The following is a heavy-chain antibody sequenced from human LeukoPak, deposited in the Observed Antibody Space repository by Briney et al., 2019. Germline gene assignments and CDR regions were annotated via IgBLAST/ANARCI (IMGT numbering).Heavy chain of an antibody. CDR1: GFTVSNNY. CDR3: TRWGDTWGFDF. V-gene: IGHV3-7*01. D-gene: IGHD3-10*01. Sequence: GGSLRLSCAASGFTVSNNYMTWVRQAPGRGLEWVANINDDGSNKYYVDSVKGRFTISRDNAKNSLFLEMNNLRTEDTAVYYCTRWGDTWGFDFWGQGILVSVSS. CDR2: INDDGSNK. J-gene: IGHJ4*02.